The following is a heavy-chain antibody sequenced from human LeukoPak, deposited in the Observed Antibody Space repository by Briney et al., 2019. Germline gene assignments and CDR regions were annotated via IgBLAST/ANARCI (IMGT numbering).Heavy chain of an antibody. CDR1: GGSIGTYY. Sequence: SETLSLTCTVSGGSIGTYYRSWIRQPPGKALERIGYIDYSGTINYNPSSKSRVTMSVDPSKNQFSLKLSSVTAADTAVYWCARWVAAASIDYWGQGALVTVSS. J-gene: IGHJ4*02. CDR2: IDYSGTI. V-gene: IGHV4-59*01. D-gene: IGHD6-13*01. CDR3: ARWVAAASIDY.